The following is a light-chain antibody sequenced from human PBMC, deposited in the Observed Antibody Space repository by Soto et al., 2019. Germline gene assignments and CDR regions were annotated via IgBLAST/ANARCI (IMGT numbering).Light chain of an antibody. CDR1: QSVSSN. CDR3: QQYNNWPRT. Sequence: EIVMTQAPAALSVSPGERATLSCRASQSVSSNLAWYQQKPGQAPNLLIYDTSTRASGIPARFSGSGSVTDFTLTISSLQSEDFAVYYCQQYNNWPRTFGQGTKV. CDR2: DTS. V-gene: IGKV3-15*01. J-gene: IGKJ1*01.